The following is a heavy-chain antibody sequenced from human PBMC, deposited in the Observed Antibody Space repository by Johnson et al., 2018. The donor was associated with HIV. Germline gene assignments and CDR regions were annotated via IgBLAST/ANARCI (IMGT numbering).Heavy chain of an antibody. CDR2: IYSGGST. Sequence: VQLVESGGGLVQPGGSLRLSCAASGLTVTDNYMTWVRQAPGKGLEWVSVIYSGGSTYYADSVKGRFTISRDNSKNTLYLQMNSLRAEDTALYYCVRPHAFDIWGQGTMVTVSS. CDR3: VRPHAFDI. J-gene: IGHJ3*02. CDR1: GLTVTDNY. V-gene: IGHV3-66*04.